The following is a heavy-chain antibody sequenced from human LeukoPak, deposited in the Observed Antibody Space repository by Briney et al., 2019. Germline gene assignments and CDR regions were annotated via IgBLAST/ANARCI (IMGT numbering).Heavy chain of an antibody. J-gene: IGHJ4*02. CDR2: MYYTRST. D-gene: IGHD3-10*01. V-gene: IGHV4-39*01. Sequence: SETLSLTCTVSGGSISSSSYYWGWIRQPPGRGLEWIGSMYYTRSTHYHRPLKSRVTICVDTSKNQFTLKLSSVTAADTAVYYCARRNTYGSGSYYNIWGQGTLVTVSS. CDR3: ARRNTYGSGSYYNI. CDR1: GGSISSSSYY.